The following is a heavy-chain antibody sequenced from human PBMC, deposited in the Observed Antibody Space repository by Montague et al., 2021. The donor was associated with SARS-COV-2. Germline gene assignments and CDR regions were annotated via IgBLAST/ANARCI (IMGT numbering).Heavy chain of an antibody. CDR1: GASISSANDY. D-gene: IGHD6-19*01. CDR2: ISTSGSS. Sequence: TLSLTCSVSGASISSANDYWTWIRQSAGKGLEWIGHISTSGSSSYNPSLKSRVTIILDTCKQQFSLELTSVTAADTAVYYCARDRRGMAMAGRAYYYYYMDVWGKGTTVTVSS. V-gene: IGHV4-61*09. J-gene: IGHJ6*03. CDR3: ARDRRGMAMAGRAYYYYYMDV.